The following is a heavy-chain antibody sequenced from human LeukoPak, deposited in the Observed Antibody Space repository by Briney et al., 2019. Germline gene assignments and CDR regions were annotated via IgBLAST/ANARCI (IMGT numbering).Heavy chain of an antibody. J-gene: IGHJ4*02. D-gene: IGHD3-10*01. CDR2: IRFDESDK. Sequence: GGSLRLSCAASGFTFSNYGMHWVRQAPGKGLEWVAFIRFDESDKYYADSVKGRFTISRDNSKNTLYLQMNSLRAEDTAVYYCAKDYYGSGSEYYFDYWGQGTLVTVSS. CDR1: GFTFSNYG. V-gene: IGHV3-30*02. CDR3: AKDYYGSGSEYYFDY.